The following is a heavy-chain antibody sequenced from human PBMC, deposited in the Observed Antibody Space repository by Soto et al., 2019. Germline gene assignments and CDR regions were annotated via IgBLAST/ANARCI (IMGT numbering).Heavy chain of an antibody. CDR1: GFTFSSYA. CDR2: ISYDGNNK. D-gene: IGHD2-15*01. Sequence: QVQLVESGGGVVQPGRSLRLSCAASGFTFSSYAMYWVRQAPGKGLEWVAVISYDGNNKYYADSVKGRFTISRDNSKNTRDLQMNSVRAEDMAVYYFARAGCDGGSCYTLVGLRYGMDVW. J-gene: IGHJ6*01. CDR3: ARAGCDGGSCYTLVGLRYGMDV. V-gene: IGHV3-30-3*01.